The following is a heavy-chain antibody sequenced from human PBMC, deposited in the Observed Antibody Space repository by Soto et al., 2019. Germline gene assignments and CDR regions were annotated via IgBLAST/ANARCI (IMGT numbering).Heavy chain of an antibody. J-gene: IGHJ6*02. CDR1: GYTFISNG. CDR2: ISAYNGNT. V-gene: IGHV1-18*01. CDR3: ARDMDSSSWYVSRYYYYYGMDV. D-gene: IGHD6-13*01. Sequence: ASVKVSCKASGYTFISNGISWVRQAPGQGLEWMGWISAYNGNTNYAQKLQGRVTMTTDTSTSTAYMELRSLRSDDTAVYYCARDMDSSSWYVSRYYYYYGMDVWGQGTTVTVSS.